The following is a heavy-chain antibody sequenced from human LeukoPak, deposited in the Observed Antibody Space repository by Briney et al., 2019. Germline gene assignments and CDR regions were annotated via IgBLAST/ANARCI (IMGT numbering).Heavy chain of an antibody. V-gene: IGHV4-59*08. Sequence: MSSETLSLTCTVSGGSISSYYWSWIRQPPGKGLEWIGYIYYSGSANYNPSLKSRVTISVDTSKNQFFLKLSSVTAADTAVYYCARHVGIAAAPDYWGQGTLVTVSS. D-gene: IGHD6-13*01. CDR2: IYYSGSA. CDR1: GGSISSYY. CDR3: ARHVGIAAAPDY. J-gene: IGHJ4*02.